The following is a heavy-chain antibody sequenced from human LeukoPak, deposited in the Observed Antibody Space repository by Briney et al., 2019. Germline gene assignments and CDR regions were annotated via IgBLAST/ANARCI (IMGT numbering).Heavy chain of an antibody. Sequence: GGSLRLSCAASGFTFSSYAMSWVRQAPGKGLEWVSAIRDSGGTTYYADSVMGRFTISRDNSKNTLYLQINSLRAEETAVYYCAKDKDYYYMDVWGKGTTVTVSS. V-gene: IGHV3-23*01. CDR2: IRDSGGTT. CDR3: AKDKDYYYMDV. J-gene: IGHJ6*03. CDR1: GFTFSSYA.